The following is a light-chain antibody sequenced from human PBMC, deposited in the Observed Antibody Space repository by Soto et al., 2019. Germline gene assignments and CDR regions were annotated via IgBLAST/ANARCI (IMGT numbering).Light chain of an antibody. V-gene: IGKV3-15*01. CDR1: QSVSSN. CDR2: GES. J-gene: IGKJ1*01. CDR3: QQYNNWPRT. Sequence: EIVMTQSPATLSVSAGEIATLSCGASQSVSSNLAWYQQKPGQAPRLLIYGESTRATGIPDRLSGSGSGTELNLTISRLQSADFAVYYCQQYNNWPRTXGQGTKVDIK.